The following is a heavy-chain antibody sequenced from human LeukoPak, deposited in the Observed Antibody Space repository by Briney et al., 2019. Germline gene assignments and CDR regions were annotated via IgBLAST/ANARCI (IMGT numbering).Heavy chain of an antibody. V-gene: IGHV3-7*02. J-gene: IGHJ4*02. CDR1: GFTFSSYW. CDR2: INQDGSQE. D-gene: IGHD2-21*01. CDR3: ARSLWPEDF. Sequence: HPRGSVRLSCAASGFTFSSYWMSWVRQAPGKGLEWVANINQDGSQENYVDSVKGRFTISRDNAKNSLSLQMNTLTVDDTAVYYCARSLWPEDFWGQGNLVTVSS.